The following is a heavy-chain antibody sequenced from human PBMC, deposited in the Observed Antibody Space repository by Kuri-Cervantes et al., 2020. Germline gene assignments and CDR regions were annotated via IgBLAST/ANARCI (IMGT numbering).Heavy chain of an antibody. CDR2: ISWDGGST. J-gene: IGHJ4*02. Sequence: GESLKISCAASGFTFDDYAMHWVRQAPGKGLEWVSLISWDGGSTYYADSVKGRFTISRDNSKNTLYLQMNSLRAEDTAVYYCAKSSETGGVSIAVAGKDFDYWGQGTLVTVSS. V-gene: IGHV3-43D*04. D-gene: IGHD6-19*01. CDR1: GFTFDDYA. CDR3: AKSSETGGVSIAVAGKDFDY.